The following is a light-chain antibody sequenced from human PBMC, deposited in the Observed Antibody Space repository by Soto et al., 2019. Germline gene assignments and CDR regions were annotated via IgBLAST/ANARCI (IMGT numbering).Light chain of an antibody. CDR1: ETVDTSS. CDR2: SAS. J-gene: IGKJ4*01. V-gene: IGKV3-20*01. Sequence: EIVLTQSPGTLSLSPGETATLSCRASETVDTSSLGWYQQKPGRAPNLLIYSASRRARGIPDRFSASGFATEFTLTISRLEPEDFAVYYCHQYGSSPLTFGGGTKVEI. CDR3: HQYGSSPLT.